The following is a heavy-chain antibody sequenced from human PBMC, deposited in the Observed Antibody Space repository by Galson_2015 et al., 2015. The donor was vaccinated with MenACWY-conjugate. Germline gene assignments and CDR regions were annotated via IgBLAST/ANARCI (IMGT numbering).Heavy chain of an antibody. D-gene: IGHD1-14*01. Sequence: SLRLSCAASGFTFSNHYMSWIRQAPGKGLQWVSYISSSSSYTNYADSVKGRFTISRDNGKNSLFLQMDSLRAEDTAVYYCARGEPYFDYWGQGTLVTVSS. J-gene: IGHJ4*02. V-gene: IGHV3-11*06. CDR2: ISSSSSYT. CDR1: GFTFSNHY. CDR3: ARGEPYFDY.